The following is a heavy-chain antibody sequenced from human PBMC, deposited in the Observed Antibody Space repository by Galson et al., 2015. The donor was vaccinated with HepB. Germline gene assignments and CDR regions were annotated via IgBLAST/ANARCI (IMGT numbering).Heavy chain of an antibody. CDR3: ARGGGSLYYFDY. Sequence: CAISGDSVSSKSAAWNWIRQSPSRGLEWLGRTYYRSRWYNDYAVSVKSRITINPDTSKNQFSLQLNSVTPEDTAVYYCARGGGSLYYFDYWGQGTLVTVSS. J-gene: IGHJ4*02. V-gene: IGHV6-1*01. D-gene: IGHD3-16*02. CDR1: GDSVSSKSAA. CDR2: TYYRSRWYN.